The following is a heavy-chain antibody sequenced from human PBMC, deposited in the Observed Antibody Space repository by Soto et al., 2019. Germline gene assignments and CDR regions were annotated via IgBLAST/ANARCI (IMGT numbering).Heavy chain of an antibody. CDR3: ARDGEYYYYYGMDV. V-gene: IGHV1-69*01. CDR1: GGTFSSYA. D-gene: IGHD3-10*01. Sequence: QVQLVQSGAEVKKPGSSVKVSCKASGGTFSSYAISWVRQAPGQRLEWMGGIIPIFGTANYAQKFQGRVTITADESTSTAYMELSSLRSEDTAVYYCARDGEYYYYYGMDVWGQGTTVTVSS. J-gene: IGHJ6*02. CDR2: IIPIFGTA.